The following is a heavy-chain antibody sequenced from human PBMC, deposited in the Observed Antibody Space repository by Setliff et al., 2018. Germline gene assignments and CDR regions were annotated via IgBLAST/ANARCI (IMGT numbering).Heavy chain of an antibody. D-gene: IGHD3-3*01. CDR2: IYTTWST. CDR3: ANNSLSLQMNSLRAEDTAVYYCARGSRFYIGYYGNYFFHHMDV. V-gene: IGHV4-61*02. J-gene: IGHJ6*03. Sequence: SETLSLTCTVSGGSVGNSYYYWNWIRQPAGKGLEWIGRIYTTWSTNYNPSLKSRVTISLDTSKSQFFLKLNSVKGRFTISRDFANNSLSLQMNSLRAEDTAVYYCARGSRFYIGYYGNYFFHHMDVWGKGTTVTVSS. CDR1: GGSVGNSYYY.